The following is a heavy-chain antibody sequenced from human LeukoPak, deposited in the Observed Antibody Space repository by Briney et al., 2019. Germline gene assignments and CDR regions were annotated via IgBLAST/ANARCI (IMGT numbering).Heavy chain of an antibody. CDR1: GGSISSGSYY. D-gene: IGHD3-22*01. V-gene: IGHV4-61*02. Sequence: PSQTLSLTCTVSGGSISSGSYYWSWIRQPAGKGLEWIGRIYTSGSTNYNPSLKSRVRISVETSKNQFSLRLSSVTAADTAMYFCARGILRDYYDSSGFYHRGGVGYWGQGTLVTVSS. CDR3: ARGILRDYYDSSGFYHRGGVGY. J-gene: IGHJ4*02. CDR2: IYTSGST.